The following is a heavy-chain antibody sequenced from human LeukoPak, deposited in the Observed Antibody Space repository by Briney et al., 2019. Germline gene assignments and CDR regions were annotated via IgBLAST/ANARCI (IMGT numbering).Heavy chain of an antibody. V-gene: IGHV1-69*13. J-gene: IGHJ6*02. CDR1: GYTFTSYD. D-gene: IGHD1-1*01. CDR2: IIPIFGTA. Sequence: SVKVSCKASGYTFTSYDINWVRQAPGQGLEWMGGIIPIFGTANYAQKFQGRVTITADESTSTAYMELSSLRSEDTAVYYCARVLERRLDYYYGMDVWGQGTTVTVSS. CDR3: ARVLERRLDYYYGMDV.